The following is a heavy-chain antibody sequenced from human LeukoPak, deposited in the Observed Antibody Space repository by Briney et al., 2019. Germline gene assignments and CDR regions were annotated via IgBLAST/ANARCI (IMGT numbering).Heavy chain of an antibody. CDR3: ATGAGCGY. D-gene: IGHD6-19*01. CDR1: GFTFSSYW. J-gene: IGHJ4*02. Sequence: QSGGSLRLSCAASGFTFSSYWMTWVRQAPGKGLEWVANIKQDGSERNYVDSVKGRFTISRDNAKNSLYLQMNTLRDEDTAVYYCATGAGCGYWGQGTLVTVSS. V-gene: IGHV3-7*03. CDR2: IKQDGSER.